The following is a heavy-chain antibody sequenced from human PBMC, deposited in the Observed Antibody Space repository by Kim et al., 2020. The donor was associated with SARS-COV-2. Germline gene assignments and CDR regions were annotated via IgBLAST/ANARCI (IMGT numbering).Heavy chain of an antibody. D-gene: IGHD3-16*01. Sequence: SETLSLTCTVSGDSLSDYYWSWIRQSPEKGLEWIGYVYEDGTTNYNPSLKSRVTMSLDTSRNQFSLRLNSVTAADSAVYFCARDGGGTGVDYYYYGMDV. V-gene: IGHV4-59*01. CDR2: VYEDGTT. J-gene: IGHJ6*01. CDR3: ARDGGGTGVDYYYYGMDV. CDR1: GDSLSDYY.